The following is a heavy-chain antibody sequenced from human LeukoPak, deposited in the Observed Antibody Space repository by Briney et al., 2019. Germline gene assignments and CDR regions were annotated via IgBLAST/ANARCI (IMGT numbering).Heavy chain of an antibody. CDR2: FDPEDGET. D-gene: IGHD5-12*01. Sequence: ASVKVSCKVSGYTLTELSMHWVRQAPGKGLEWMGGFDPEDGETIYAQKFQGRVTMTEDTSTDTAYMELSSLRSEDTAVYYCATYNSGYDPYNWFDPWGQGTLVTVSS. CDR1: GYTLTELS. V-gene: IGHV1-24*01. CDR3: ATYNSGYDPYNWFDP. J-gene: IGHJ5*02.